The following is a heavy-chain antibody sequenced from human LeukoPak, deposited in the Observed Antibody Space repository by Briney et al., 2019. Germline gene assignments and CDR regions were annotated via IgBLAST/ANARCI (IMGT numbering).Heavy chain of an antibody. CDR2: IYYSGST. CDR1: GGSISSYY. CDR3: AGGDYGGNSGTGY. J-gene: IGHJ4*02. V-gene: IGHV4-59*01. Sequence: KPSETLSLTCTVSGGSISSYYWTWIRQTPGKGLEWIGYIYYSGSTNYNPSLKSRVTISVDTSKNQFSLRLTSVTAADTALYYCAGGDYGGNSGTGYWGQGALVTVSS. D-gene: IGHD4-23*01.